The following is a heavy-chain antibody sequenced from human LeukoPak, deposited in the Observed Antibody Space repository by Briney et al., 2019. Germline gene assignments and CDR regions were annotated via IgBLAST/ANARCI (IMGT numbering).Heavy chain of an antibody. Sequence: RPSQTLSLTCTVSGGSISGGSYYWSWIRQPAGKGLEWIGRIYTSGSTNYNPSLKSRVTISVDTSKDQFSLKLSSVTAADTAAYYCARVAFSSGWYPIFDYWGQGTLVTVSS. CDR3: ARVAFSSGWYPIFDY. CDR2: IYTSGST. D-gene: IGHD6-19*01. J-gene: IGHJ4*02. V-gene: IGHV4-61*02. CDR1: GGSISGGSYY.